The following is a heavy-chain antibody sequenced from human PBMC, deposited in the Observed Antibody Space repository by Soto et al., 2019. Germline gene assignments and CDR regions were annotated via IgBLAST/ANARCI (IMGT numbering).Heavy chain of an antibody. V-gene: IGHV4-34*01. CDR1: GGSFSGYY. J-gene: IGHJ4*02. Sequence: SETLSLTCAVYGGSFSGYYWSWIRQPPGKGLEWIGEINHSGSTNYNPSLKSRLTISVDMSKNQFSLKLSSVTAADTAVYYCAVRAFSSGWYNFFDYWGQGTLVTVSS. CDR3: AVRAFSSGWYNFFDY. D-gene: IGHD6-19*01. CDR2: INHSGST.